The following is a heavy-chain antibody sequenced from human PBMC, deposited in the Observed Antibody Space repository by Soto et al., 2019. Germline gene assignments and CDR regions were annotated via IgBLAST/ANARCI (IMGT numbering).Heavy chain of an antibody. CDR2: ISYDGSNK. CDR1: GFTFSSYG. V-gene: IGHV3-30*18. J-gene: IGHJ4*02. CDR3: AKAGITMVRGVMDY. Sequence: QVQLVESGGGVVRPGRSLRLSCAASGFTFSSYGMHWVRQAPGKGLEWVAVISYDGSNKYYADSVKGRFTISRDNSKNTLYLQMKSLRAEDTAVYYCAKAGITMVRGVMDYWGQGTLVTVSS. D-gene: IGHD3-10*01.